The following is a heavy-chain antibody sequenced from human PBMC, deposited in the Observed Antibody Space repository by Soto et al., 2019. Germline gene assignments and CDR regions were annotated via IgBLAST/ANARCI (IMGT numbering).Heavy chain of an antibody. CDR1: GFTVSSYW. CDR2: IKQDGSEK. D-gene: IGHD6-19*01. Sequence: GGSLRLSCAAAGFTVSSYWLSWVRKAPGKGLEWVANIKQDGSEKYYVDSVKGRFTISRDNAKNSLYLQMNSLRAEDTAVYYCARGYSSGSDAFDIWGQGTMVTVSS. CDR3: ARGYSSGSDAFDI. V-gene: IGHV3-7*01. J-gene: IGHJ3*02.